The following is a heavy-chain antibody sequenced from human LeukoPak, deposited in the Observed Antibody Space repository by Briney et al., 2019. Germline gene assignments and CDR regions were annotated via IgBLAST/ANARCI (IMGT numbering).Heavy chain of an antibody. V-gene: IGHV1-46*01. J-gene: IGHJ4*02. D-gene: IGHD7-27*01. CDR3: ARDPLLGILSDRGVFFDY. CDR2: INPSGGST. Sequence: ASVKVSCKASGYTFTSYYMHWVRQAPGQGLEWMGIINPSGGSTSYAQKFQGRVTMTRDTSTSTVYMELSSLRSEDTAVYYCARDPLLGILSDRGVFFDYWGQGTLVTVSS. CDR1: GYTFTSYY.